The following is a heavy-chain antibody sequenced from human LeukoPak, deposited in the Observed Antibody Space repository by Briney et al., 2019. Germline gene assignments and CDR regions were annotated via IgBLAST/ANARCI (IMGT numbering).Heavy chain of an antibody. CDR1: GGSFSVYY. D-gene: IGHD3-3*01. Sequence: SETLSLTCAVYGGSFSVYYWSWIRQPPGKGLEWIGETSHSGSTNYNPSLKSRVTISVDTSKNQFSLKLSSVTAADTAVYYCARGRATYDFWSGQKIDYWGQGTLVTVSS. CDR2: TSHSGST. CDR3: ARGRATYDFWSGQKIDY. V-gene: IGHV4-34*01. J-gene: IGHJ4*02.